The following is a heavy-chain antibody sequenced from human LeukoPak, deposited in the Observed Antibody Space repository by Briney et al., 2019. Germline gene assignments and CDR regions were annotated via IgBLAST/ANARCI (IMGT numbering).Heavy chain of an antibody. Sequence: GESLKISCKGSGYSFNNNWIGWVRQNPGEGLGWMGSIYPGDSDTRSSPSLPDHVTISVVKSLSTTYLQWSSLKASDSAMYYCARRSSGTYPGDYFDYWGQGALVTVSS. J-gene: IGHJ4*02. V-gene: IGHV5-51*01. CDR2: IYPGDSDT. CDR1: GYSFNNNW. CDR3: ARRSSGTYPGDYFDY. D-gene: IGHD1-26*01.